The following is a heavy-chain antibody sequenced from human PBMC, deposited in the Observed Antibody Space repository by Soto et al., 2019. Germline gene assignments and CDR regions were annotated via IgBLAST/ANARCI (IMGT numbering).Heavy chain of an antibody. CDR3: AREIANDYTTFNDY. CDR2: ISSSSSTI. D-gene: IGHD2-2*02. Sequence: PGGSLRLSCAASGFTFSSYSMNWVRQAPGKGLEWVSYISSSSSTIYYADSVKGRFTISRDNAKNSLYLQMNSLRAEDTAVYYCAREIANDYTTFNDYWGQGTLVTVSS. V-gene: IGHV3-48*01. CDR1: GFTFSSYS. J-gene: IGHJ4*02.